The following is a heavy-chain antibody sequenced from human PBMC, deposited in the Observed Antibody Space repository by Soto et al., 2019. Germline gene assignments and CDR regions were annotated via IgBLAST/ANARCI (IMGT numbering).Heavy chain of an antibody. J-gene: IGHJ6*02. V-gene: IGHV4-39*07. CDR3: ARDQRIYYYYYGMDV. Sequence: SETLSLTCTVSGGSISSSSYYWGWIRQPPGKGLEWIGRIYYSGSTYYNPSLKSRVTISVDTSKNQFSLKLSSVTAADTAVYYCARDQRIYYYYYGMDVWGQGTTVTVSS. CDR1: GGSISSSSYY. D-gene: IGHD2-2*01. CDR2: IYYSGST.